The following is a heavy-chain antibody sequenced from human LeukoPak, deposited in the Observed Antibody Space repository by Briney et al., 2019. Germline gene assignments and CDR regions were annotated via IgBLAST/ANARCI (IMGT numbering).Heavy chain of an antibody. Sequence: SETLSLTCTVSGASISDFYWSWIRQPPGKGLEWIGYIYYSGSTSYNPSLKSRVTISVDTSKKQFSLKLSSVTAADTAFYYCARYIVSYPHDAFDIWGQGTMVTVSS. V-gene: IGHV4-59*01. J-gene: IGHJ3*02. D-gene: IGHD1-26*01. CDR1: GASISDFY. CDR3: ARYIVSYPHDAFDI. CDR2: IYYSGST.